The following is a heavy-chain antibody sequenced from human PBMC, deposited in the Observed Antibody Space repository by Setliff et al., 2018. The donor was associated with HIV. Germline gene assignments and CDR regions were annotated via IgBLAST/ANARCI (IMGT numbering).Heavy chain of an antibody. Sequence: PSETLSLTCTVSGDSISSSSYYWGWIRQPPGKGLEWIGYIYYSGSTNYNPSLKSRVTISVDTSKNQFSLKLSSVTAADTAVYYCARGDGTKYYYYYYMDVWGKGTTVTVSS. D-gene: IGHD1-7*01. CDR2: IYYSGST. CDR1: GDSISSSSYY. J-gene: IGHJ6*03. V-gene: IGHV4-61*05. CDR3: ARGDGTKYYYYYYMDV.